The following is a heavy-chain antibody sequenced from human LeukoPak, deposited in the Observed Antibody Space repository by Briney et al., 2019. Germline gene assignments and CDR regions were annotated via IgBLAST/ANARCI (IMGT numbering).Heavy chain of an antibody. V-gene: IGHV4-61*02. Sequence: SETLSLTCTVSGGSISSGSYYWSWIRQPAGKGLEWIGRIYTSGSTNYNPSLKSRVTISVDTFKNQFSLKLSSVTAADTAVYYCARGIVGARVDFDYWGQGTLVTVSS. CDR2: IYTSGST. D-gene: IGHD1-26*01. CDR1: GGSISSGSYY. J-gene: IGHJ4*02. CDR3: ARGIVGARVDFDY.